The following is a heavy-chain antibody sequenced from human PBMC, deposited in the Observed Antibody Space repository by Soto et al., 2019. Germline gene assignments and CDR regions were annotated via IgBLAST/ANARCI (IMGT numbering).Heavy chain of an antibody. J-gene: IGHJ4*02. V-gene: IGHV1-69*02. CDR2: VIPNLGVT. Sequence: QVQLVQSGAEVKKPGSSVNVSCKASGGTLSSYTFSWVRQAPGQGLEWMGRVIPNLGVTNYAKKFQGRFTIVVDTSTSTASMAVNSLRYEDPAVYYCARDKGYCSDTSCPDFDYWGQGTLVTVSS. D-gene: IGHD2-15*01. CDR1: GGTLSSYT. CDR3: ARDKGYCSDTSCPDFDY.